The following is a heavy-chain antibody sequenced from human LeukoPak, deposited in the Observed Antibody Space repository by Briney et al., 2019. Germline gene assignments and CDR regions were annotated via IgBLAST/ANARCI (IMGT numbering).Heavy chain of an antibody. D-gene: IGHD2-15*01. CDR1: GYTFTSYD. CDR2: MNPNSGNT. CDR3: ARERDIVVVVAALRWFDP. Sequence: ASVKVSCKASGYTFTSYDINWVRQATGQGLEWMGWMNPNSGNTGYAQKFQGRVTMTRNTSISTAYMELSSLRSEDTAVYYCARERDIVVVVAALRWFDPWGQGTLVTVSS. V-gene: IGHV1-8*01. J-gene: IGHJ5*02.